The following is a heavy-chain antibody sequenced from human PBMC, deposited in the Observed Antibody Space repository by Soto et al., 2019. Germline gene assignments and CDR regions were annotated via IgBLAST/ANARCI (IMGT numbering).Heavy chain of an antibody. CDR2: IYYSGST. D-gene: IGHD3-16*02. J-gene: IGHJ4*02. V-gene: IGHV4-39*01. CDR1: GGSISSSSYY. Sequence: PSETLSLTCTVSGGSISSSSYYWGWIRQPPGKGLEWIGSIYYSGSTYYNPSLKSRVTISVDTSKNQFSLKLSSVTAADTAVYYCARQGVSGYPLERIMITFGGVIAYYFDYWGQGTLVTAPQ. CDR3: ARQGVSGYPLERIMITFGGVIAYYFDY.